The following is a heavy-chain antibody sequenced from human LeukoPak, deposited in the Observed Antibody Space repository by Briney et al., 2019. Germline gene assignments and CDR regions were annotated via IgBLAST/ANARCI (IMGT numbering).Heavy chain of an antibody. V-gene: IGHV4-34*01. D-gene: IGHD3-9*01. CDR2: INHSGST. CDR3: ARGSSTPYYDILTGYYD. J-gene: IGHJ4*02. CDR1: GGSFSGYY. Sequence: SSETLSLTCAVYGGSFSGYYWSWIRQPPGKGLEWIGEINHSGSTNYNPSLKSRVTISVDTSKNQFSLKLSSVTAADTAVYYCARGSSTPYYDILTGYYDWGQGTLVTVSS.